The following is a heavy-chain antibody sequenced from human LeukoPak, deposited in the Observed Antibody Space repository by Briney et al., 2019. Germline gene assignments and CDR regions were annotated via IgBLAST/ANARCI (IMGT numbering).Heavy chain of an antibody. Sequence: GGSLRLSCAASGFTFSIYGMSWVRQAPGKGLEWVSVIYSGGSTYYADSVKGRFTISRDNSKNTLYLQMNSLRAEDTAVYYCARVNSGYSADYFDYWGQGTLVTVSS. CDR3: ARVNSGYSADYFDY. J-gene: IGHJ4*02. D-gene: IGHD3-22*01. CDR2: IYSGGST. CDR1: GFTFSIYG. V-gene: IGHV3-53*01.